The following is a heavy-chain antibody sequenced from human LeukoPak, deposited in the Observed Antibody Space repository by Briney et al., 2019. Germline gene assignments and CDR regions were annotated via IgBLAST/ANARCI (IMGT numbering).Heavy chain of an antibody. CDR1: GFTFSSYW. D-gene: IGHD3-10*01. CDR2: IKQDGSEK. CDR3: VKDIDYGSGTYFKSFDY. Sequence: GGSLRLSCAASGFTFSSYWMSWVRQAPGKGLEWVANIKQDGSEKYYVDSVKGRFTISRDNAKNSLYLQMNSLRADDTALYYCVKDIDYGSGTYFKSFDYWGQGTRVTVSS. J-gene: IGHJ4*02. V-gene: IGHV3-7*03.